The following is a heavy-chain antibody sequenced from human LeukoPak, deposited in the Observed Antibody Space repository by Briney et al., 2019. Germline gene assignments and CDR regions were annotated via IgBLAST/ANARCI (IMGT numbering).Heavy chain of an antibody. CDR1: GFTFSNHY. D-gene: IGHD4-11*01. V-gene: IGHV3-11*01. Sequence: PGGSLRLSCAASGFTFSNHYMSWIRQAPGKGLEWVSYITSSDSGGFYADSVKGRFTISRDNAKNSLYLQMDSLRVEDTAVYYCARDGDTTSKVDYLGQGTLVTVSS. CDR3: ARDGDTTSKVDY. CDR2: ITSSDSGG. J-gene: IGHJ4*02.